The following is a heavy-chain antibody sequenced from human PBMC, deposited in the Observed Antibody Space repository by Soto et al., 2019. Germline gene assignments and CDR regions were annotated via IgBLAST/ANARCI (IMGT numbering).Heavy chain of an antibody. V-gene: IGHV3-11*01. CDR2: ISPTADTR. D-gene: IGHD6-19*01. CDR1: GFTFSDHW. Sequence: QVQLVESGGGLVEPGGSLRLSCAASGFTFSDHWMSWVRQSPGKGPEWVSYISPTADTRYYGDSVKGRFTISRDNGQNSLYLEMNSLRAEDTAMYYCAKVVEHSSGWYEYWGLGTLVTVSS. J-gene: IGHJ4*02. CDR3: AKVVEHSSGWYEY.